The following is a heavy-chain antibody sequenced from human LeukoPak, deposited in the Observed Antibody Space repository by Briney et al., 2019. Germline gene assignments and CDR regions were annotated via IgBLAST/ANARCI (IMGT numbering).Heavy chain of an antibody. CDR3: ARTIATGHFQH. V-gene: IGHV3-21*01. Sequence: GGSLRLSCAASGFTFSSYSMYWVRQAPGKGLEWVSSISSSSSYIYYADSVKGRFTISRDNAKNSLYLQMNSLRAEDTAVYYCARTIATGHFQHWGQGTLVTVSS. J-gene: IGHJ1*01. CDR2: ISSSSSYI. CDR1: GFTFSSYS. D-gene: IGHD3-9*01.